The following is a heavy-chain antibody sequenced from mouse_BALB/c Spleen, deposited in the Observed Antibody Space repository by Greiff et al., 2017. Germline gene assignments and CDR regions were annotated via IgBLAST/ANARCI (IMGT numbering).Heavy chain of an antibody. V-gene: IGHV1-4*01. CDR1: GYTFTSYT. J-gene: IGHJ4*01. Sequence: VQLQQSGAELARPGASVKMSCKASGYTFTSYTMHWVKQRPGQGLEWIGYINPSSGYTNYNQKFKDKATLTADKSSSTAYMQLSSLTSEDSAVYYCANYGKGGAMDYWGQGTSVTVSS. D-gene: IGHD2-1*01. CDR2: INPSSGYT. CDR3: ANYGKGGAMDY.